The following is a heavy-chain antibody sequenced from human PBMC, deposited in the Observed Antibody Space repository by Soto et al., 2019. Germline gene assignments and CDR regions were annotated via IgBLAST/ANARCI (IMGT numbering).Heavy chain of an antibody. D-gene: IGHD1-1*01. CDR2: IIYEGSNK. Sequence: GWSLRLSCAACGFILAKSGMHWVRQAPGKWLEWVALIIYEGSNKYYADAVKCRFTISRDNAKDMVSLQMDSLRGEDTAVYYCAKARGANNWANYYGLDVWGQGTTVTVSS. CDR3: AKARGANNWANYYGLDV. J-gene: IGHJ6*02. CDR1: GFILAKSG. V-gene: IGHV3-30*18.